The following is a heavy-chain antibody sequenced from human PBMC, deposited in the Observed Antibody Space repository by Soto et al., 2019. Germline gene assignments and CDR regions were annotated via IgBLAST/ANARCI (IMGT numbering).Heavy chain of an antibody. CDR1: GFTFDDYA. Sequence: EVQLVESGGGLVQPGRSLRLSCAASGFTFDDYAMHWVRQAPGKGLEWVSGISWNSGSIGYADSVKGRFTISRDNAKNSLYLQMNSLRAEDTALYYCAKGGYRDWYFDLWGRGTLVTVSS. CDR2: ISWNSGSI. CDR3: AKGGYRDWYFDL. D-gene: IGHD4-4*01. V-gene: IGHV3-9*01. J-gene: IGHJ2*01.